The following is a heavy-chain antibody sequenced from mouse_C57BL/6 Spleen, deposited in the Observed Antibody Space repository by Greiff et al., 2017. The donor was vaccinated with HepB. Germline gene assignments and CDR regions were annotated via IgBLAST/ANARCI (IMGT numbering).Heavy chain of an antibody. Sequence: VQLKESGPGLVKPSQSLSLTCSVTGYSITSGYYWNWIRQFPGNKLEWMGYISYDGSNNYNPSLKNRISITRDTSKNQFFLKLNSVTTEDTATYYCARGGRAMDYWGQGTSVTVSS. V-gene: IGHV3-6*01. CDR3: ARGGRAMDY. J-gene: IGHJ4*01. CDR1: GYSITSGYY. CDR2: ISYDGSN.